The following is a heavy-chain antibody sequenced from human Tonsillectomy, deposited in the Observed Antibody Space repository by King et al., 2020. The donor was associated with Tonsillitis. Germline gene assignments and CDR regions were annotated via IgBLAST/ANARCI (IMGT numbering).Heavy chain of an antibody. CDR3: ASLVTVYGSVIP. V-gene: IGHV3-66*01. CDR1: GFTVSSNY. Sequence: VQLVESGGGLVQPGGSLRLSCAASGFTVSSNYMSWVRQAPGKGLEWVSVIYSGGSKYYADSVKGRFTISRHNYKNTLYLQMNSLRAEDTAVYYCASLVTVYGSVIPWGQGTLVTVSS. CDR2: IYSGGSK. J-gene: IGHJ5*02. D-gene: IGHD3-10*01.